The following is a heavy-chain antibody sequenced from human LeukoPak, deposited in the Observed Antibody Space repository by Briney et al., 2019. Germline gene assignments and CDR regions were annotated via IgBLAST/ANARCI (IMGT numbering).Heavy chain of an antibody. J-gene: IGHJ6*02. CDR2: IYYSGST. CDR1: GGSISSYY. D-gene: IGHD5-12*01. V-gene: IGHV4-59*01. Sequence: SETLSLTCAVSGGSISSYYWSWIRQPPGKGLEWIGYIYYSGSTNYNPSLKSRVTISVDTSKNQFSLKLSSVTAADTAVYYCARASKDGGYRYYYYYGMDVWGQGTTVTVSS. CDR3: ARASKDGGYRYYYYYGMDV.